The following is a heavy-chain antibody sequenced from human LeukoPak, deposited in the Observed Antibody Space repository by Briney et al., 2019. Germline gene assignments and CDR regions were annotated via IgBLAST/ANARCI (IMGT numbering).Heavy chain of an antibody. D-gene: IGHD3-9*01. V-gene: IGHV3-11*01. Sequence: GGSLRLSCAASGFTFSDYYMSWIRQAPGKGLEWVSYISSSGSTIYYADSVKGRFTISRDNAKNSLYLQMNSLRAEDTAVYYCAKTTGVDYDILTGCFDYWGQGTLVTVSS. CDR1: GFTFSDYY. CDR2: ISSSGSTI. CDR3: AKTTGVDYDILTGCFDY. J-gene: IGHJ4*02.